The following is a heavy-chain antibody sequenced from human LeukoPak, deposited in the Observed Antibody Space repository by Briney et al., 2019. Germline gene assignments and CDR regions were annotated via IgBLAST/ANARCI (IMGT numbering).Heavy chain of an antibody. J-gene: IGHJ6*03. CDR3: ASGGVKPWLVYYYYMDV. D-gene: IGHD6-19*01. Sequence: SVKVSCKASGGTFSSYAISWVRQAPGQGLEWMGGIIPIFGTANYAQKFQGRVTITADESTSTAYLELISLRSEDTAVDYCASGGVKPWLVYYYYMDVWGKGTTVTVSS. CDR1: GGTFSSYA. CDR2: IIPIFGTA. V-gene: IGHV1-69*13.